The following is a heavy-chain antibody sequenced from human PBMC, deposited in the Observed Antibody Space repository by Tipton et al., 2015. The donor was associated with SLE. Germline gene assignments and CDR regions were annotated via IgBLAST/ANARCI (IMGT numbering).Heavy chain of an antibody. D-gene: IGHD4-23*01. V-gene: IGHV4-59*01. Sequence: TLSLTCAVYGGSFSGYYWSWIRQPPGKGLEWIGYIYYSGSTNYNPSLKSRVTISVDTSKNQFSLKLSSVTAADTAVYYCARVGGGNSELDYWGQGTLVTVSS. CDR2: IYYSGST. CDR1: GGSFSGYY. J-gene: IGHJ4*02. CDR3: ARVGGGNSELDY.